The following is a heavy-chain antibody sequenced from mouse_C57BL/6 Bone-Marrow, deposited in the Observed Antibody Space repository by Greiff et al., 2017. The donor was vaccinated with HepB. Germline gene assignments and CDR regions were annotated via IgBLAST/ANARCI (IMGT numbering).Heavy chain of an antibody. CDR1: GYTFTSYW. V-gene: IGHV1-55*01. CDR3: SGSHYYSYAMDY. Sequence: QVQLQQPGAELVKPGASVKMSCKASGYTFTSYWLTWVTQRPGQGLEWIGDIYPGSGSTNYNEKFKSKATLTVDSSSSTAYMQLSSLTSEDSAVYYCSGSHYYSYAMDYWGQGTSVTVSS. D-gene: IGHD1-2*01. J-gene: IGHJ4*01. CDR2: IYPGSGST.